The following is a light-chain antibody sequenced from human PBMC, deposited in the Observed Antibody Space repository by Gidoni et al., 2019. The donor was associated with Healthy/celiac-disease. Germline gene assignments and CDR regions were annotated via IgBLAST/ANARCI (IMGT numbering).Light chain of an antibody. Sequence: IQMTQSPSSLSASVGERATITCQASQDLSNYLNWYQQKPGKAPKRLIYDASNLETGVPSRFSGSGSGTDFTFPISRLQPEDIATYYCQQYDNLPFTFGPXTKVDIK. CDR3: QQYDNLPFT. V-gene: IGKV1-33*01. CDR1: QDLSNY. J-gene: IGKJ3*01. CDR2: DAS.